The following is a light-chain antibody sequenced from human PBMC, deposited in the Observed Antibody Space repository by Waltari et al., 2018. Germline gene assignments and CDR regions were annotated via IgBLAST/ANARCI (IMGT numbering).Light chain of an antibody. CDR2: KAS. Sequence: DIQVTQSPSVLSASLGDSVTITCRASQNIHIWLAWYQHKPGAGPRLLIYKASSLERGVSSRFSGSGAGTNFTLTITSLQPEDSATYYCQEYDTFLGTFGLGTKL. CDR3: QEYDTFLGT. J-gene: IGKJ1*01. CDR1: QNIHIW. V-gene: IGKV1-5*03.